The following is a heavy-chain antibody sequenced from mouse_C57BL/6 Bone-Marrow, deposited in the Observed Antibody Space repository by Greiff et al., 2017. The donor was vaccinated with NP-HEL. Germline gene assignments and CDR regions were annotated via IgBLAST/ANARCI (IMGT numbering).Heavy chain of an antibody. D-gene: IGHD2-3*01. CDR2: IDPNSGST. J-gene: IGHJ2*01. V-gene: IGHV14-4*01. Sequence: EVQLQQSGAELVRPGASVKLSCTASGFNIKDDYMHWVKQRPEQGLEWIGWIDPNSGSTNYNEKFKSKATLTVDKSSSTAYMQLSSLTSEDSAVYYCARCDGYPFDYWGQGTTLTVSS. CDR3: ARCDGYPFDY. CDR1: GFNIKDDY.